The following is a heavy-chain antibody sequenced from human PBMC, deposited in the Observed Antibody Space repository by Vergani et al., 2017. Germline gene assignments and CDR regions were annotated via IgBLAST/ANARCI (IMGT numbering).Heavy chain of an antibody. J-gene: IGHJ4*02. CDR3: ARGPAISGYYYYFDY. Sequence: QVQLVQSGAEVKKPGASVKVSCKASGYTFTSYYMHWVRQAPGQGLEWMGIINPSGGSTSYAQKFQGRVTMTRDTSTSTVYMELSSLRSEDTALYYCARGPAISGYYYYFDYWGQGTLVTVSS. CDR2: INPSGGST. V-gene: IGHV1-46*01. D-gene: IGHD3-22*01. CDR1: GYTFTSYY.